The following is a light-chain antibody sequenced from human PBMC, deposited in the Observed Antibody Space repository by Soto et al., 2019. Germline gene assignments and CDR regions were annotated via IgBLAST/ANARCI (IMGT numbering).Light chain of an antibody. CDR3: QKYSSASSLT. CDR1: QGIVNY. J-gene: IGKJ4*01. Sequence: DIQMTQSPSSLSASVGDRVTITCRASQGIVNYLAWYQQKPGKVPKLLIYAASTLQSGVPSRFSGSGSGTEFTLTISSLQHADVATYYCQKYSSASSLTFGGGTKVEIK. V-gene: IGKV1-27*01. CDR2: AAS.